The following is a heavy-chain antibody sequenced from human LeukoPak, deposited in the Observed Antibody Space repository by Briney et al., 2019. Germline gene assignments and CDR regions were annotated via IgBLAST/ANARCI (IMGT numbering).Heavy chain of an antibody. J-gene: IGHJ6*03. CDR1: GGSISSYD. CDR2: VYYSGST. D-gene: IGHD3-10*01. CDR3: ARDGYGSGSFYNGYYSYYMDV. Sequence: KPSETLSLTCTVSGGSISSYDWSWIRQPPGKGLEWIGYVYYSGSTSYNPSLKSRVTISVDTSKNPFSLKLRSVTAADTAVYYCARDGYGSGSFYNGYYSYYMDVWGKGTTVTVSS. V-gene: IGHV4-59*01.